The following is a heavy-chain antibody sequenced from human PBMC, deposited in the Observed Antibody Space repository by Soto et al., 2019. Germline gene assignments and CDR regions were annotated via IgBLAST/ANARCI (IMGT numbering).Heavy chain of an antibody. CDR1: GFTFSSYA. V-gene: IGHV3-23*01. CDR2: ISGSGGST. Sequence: EVQLLESGGGLVQPGGSLRLSCTASGFTFSSYAMNWVRQAPGKGLEWVSVISGSGGSTYYADSVKGRFTISRDNSKNKLYLQMNSLRAEDSAVYYCASLTGGWYFDYWGQGTLVTVSS. J-gene: IGHJ4*02. D-gene: IGHD6-19*01. CDR3: ASLTGGWYFDY.